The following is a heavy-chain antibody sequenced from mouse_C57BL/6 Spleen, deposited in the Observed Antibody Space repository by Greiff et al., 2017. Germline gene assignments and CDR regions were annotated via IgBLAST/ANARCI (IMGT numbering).Heavy chain of an antibody. CDR3: ARGKDYDDWYFDV. CDR1: GYTFTDYY. J-gene: IGHJ1*03. CDR2: IYPGSGNT. D-gene: IGHD2-4*01. V-gene: IGHV1-76*01. Sequence: VQLQQSGAELVRPGASVKLSCKASGYTFTDYYINWVKQRPGQGLEWIARIYPGSGNTYYNEKFKGKATLTAEKSSSTAYMQLSSLTSEDSAVYFCARGKDYDDWYFDVWGTGTTVTVSS.